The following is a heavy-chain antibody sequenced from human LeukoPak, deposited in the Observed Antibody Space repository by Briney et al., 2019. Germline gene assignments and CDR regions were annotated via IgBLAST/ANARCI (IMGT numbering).Heavy chain of an antibody. CDR2: ISSSGSDI. CDR3: AKLARFGGYYYYMDV. D-gene: IGHD3-10*01. V-gene: IGHV3-48*03. Sequence: GGSLRLSCAASGFTFSNYEMHWVRQAPGKGLEWVSYISSSGSDIYYADSVKGRFTISRDNAKNSLYLHMNSLRAEDTAVYYCAKLARFGGYYYYMDVWGKGTTVTISS. CDR1: GFTFSNYE. J-gene: IGHJ6*03.